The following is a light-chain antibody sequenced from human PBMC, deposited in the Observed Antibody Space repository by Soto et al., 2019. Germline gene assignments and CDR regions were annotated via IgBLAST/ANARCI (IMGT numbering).Light chain of an antibody. V-gene: IGKV3-20*01. CDR1: QAVASRD. CDR2: GAS. Sequence: EFVLTQSPGTLSLSPGERATLSCRASQAVASRDLAWYQQKSGQAPRLLIYGASSRAIHTPDRFSGSGSGTDFTLTISGLEPEDFAVYYCQNFGNSLWTCGQGTKVDIK. J-gene: IGKJ1*01. CDR3: QNFGNSLWT.